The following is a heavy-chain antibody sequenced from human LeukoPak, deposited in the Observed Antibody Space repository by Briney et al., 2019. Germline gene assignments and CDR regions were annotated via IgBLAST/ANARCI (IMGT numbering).Heavy chain of an antibody. D-gene: IGHD5-24*01. CDR3: AREMATIVNQFDY. CDR2: ISPYNGNT. J-gene: IGHJ4*02. CDR1: GYTFTSYG. V-gene: IGHV1-18*01. Sequence: GASVKVSCKASGYTFTSYGISWVRQAPGQGPEWMGWISPYNGNTNYAQKLQGRVTMTTDTSTTTAYVELRSLRSDDTAVYYCAREMATIVNQFDYWGQGTLVTVSS.